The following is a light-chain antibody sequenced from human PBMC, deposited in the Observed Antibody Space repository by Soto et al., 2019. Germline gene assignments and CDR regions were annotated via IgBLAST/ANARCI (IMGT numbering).Light chain of an antibody. CDR2: DAS. Sequence: DIQMTQSPSSLSASVLYIVTITCRASQSISNYLNLYQQKPGKAPKLLIYDASNLETGVPSRFSGSGSGTDFTFTISSLQPEDIATYYCQKYDNLPQNFGGGTKVDIK. V-gene: IGKV1-33*01. J-gene: IGKJ4*01. CDR1: QSISNY. CDR3: QKYDNLPQN.